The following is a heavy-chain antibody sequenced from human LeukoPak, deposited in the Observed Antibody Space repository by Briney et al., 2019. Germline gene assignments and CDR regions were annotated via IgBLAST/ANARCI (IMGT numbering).Heavy chain of an antibody. D-gene: IGHD6-6*01. Sequence: GRSLRLSCAASGFTFDDYAMHWVRQAPGKGLEWASGISWNSGSIGYADSVKGRFTISRDNAKNSLYLQMNSLRAEDTALYYCAKDMDKYSSSSDYYYYGMDVWGQGTTVTVSS. J-gene: IGHJ6*02. CDR3: AKDMDKYSSSSDYYYYGMDV. V-gene: IGHV3-9*01. CDR2: ISWNSGSI. CDR1: GFTFDDYA.